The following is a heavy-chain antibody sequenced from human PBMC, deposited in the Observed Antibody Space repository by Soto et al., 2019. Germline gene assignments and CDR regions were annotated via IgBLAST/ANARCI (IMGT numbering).Heavy chain of an antibody. CDR3: ARLLTAGATFREDAFDL. CDR2: ISTFNGKT. CDR1: GYTFTSHG. D-gene: IGHD1-26*01. Sequence: QVQLVQSGGEVKRPGASLKVSCKTSGYTFTSHGISWVRQAPGQGLEWMGWISTFNGKTDYAQKFQGRVTMTADTLTSTVYMEVKSLRSDATAVYYCARLLTAGATFREDAFDLWGQGTRVTVSS. J-gene: IGHJ3*01. V-gene: IGHV1-18*01.